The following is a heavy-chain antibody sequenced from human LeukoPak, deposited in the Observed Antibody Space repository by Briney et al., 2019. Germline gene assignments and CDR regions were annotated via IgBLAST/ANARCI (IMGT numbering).Heavy chain of an antibody. D-gene: IGHD2-2*01. V-gene: IGHV3-21*01. CDR1: GFTFSSCS. CDR2: ISSSSTYI. CDR3: ARCSSSSTSCPAGFDY. J-gene: IGHJ4*02. Sequence: PGGSLRLSCAASGFTFSSCSMNWVRQAPGKGLEWVSFISSSSTYIDYADSVKGRFTISRDNAKNSLSLQMNSLRAEDTSVYYCARCSSSSTSCPAGFDYWGQGTLVTVSS.